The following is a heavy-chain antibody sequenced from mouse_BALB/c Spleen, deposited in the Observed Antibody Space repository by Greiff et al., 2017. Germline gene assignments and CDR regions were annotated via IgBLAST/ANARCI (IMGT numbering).Heavy chain of an antibody. D-gene: IGHD1-2*01. CDR3: ARARTTANYFDY. CDR2: ISSGGST. J-gene: IGHJ2*01. V-gene: IGHV5-6-5*01. CDR1: GFTFSSYA. Sequence: VQLKESGGGLVKPGGSLKLSCAASGFTFSSYAMSWVRQTPEKRLEWVASISSGGSTYYPDSVKGRFTISRDNARNILYLQMSSLRSEDTAMYYCARARTTANYFDYWGQGTTLTVSS.